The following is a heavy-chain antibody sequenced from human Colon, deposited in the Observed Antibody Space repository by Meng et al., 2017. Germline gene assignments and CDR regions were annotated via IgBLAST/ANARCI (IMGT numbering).Heavy chain of an antibody. D-gene: IGHD1-26*01. J-gene: IGHJ1*01. CDR1: GGSISSTNW. CDR2: ISQSGSS. V-gene: IGHV4-4*02. Sequence: VPLEESGPGPVKPSGPLSRTCSVSGGSISSTNWWSWIRQPPGKGLEWIGEISQSGSSNYNPSLKSRVTMSLDKSKNHFFLNLSSVSAADTAVYYCAREDGSIGFTPAGQWGQGTLVTVSS. CDR3: AREDGSIGFTPAGQ.